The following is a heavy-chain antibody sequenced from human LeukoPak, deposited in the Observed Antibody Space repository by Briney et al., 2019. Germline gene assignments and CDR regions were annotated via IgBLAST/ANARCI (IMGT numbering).Heavy chain of an antibody. CDR2: IYYSGST. CDR3: ARASYSYGSYCYYYGMDV. Sequence: SETLSLTCTVSGGSISSYYWSWIRQPPGKGLEWIGYIYYSGSTNYNPSLKSRVTISVDTSKNQFSLKLSSVTAADTAVYYCARASYSYGSYCYYYGMDVWGQGTTVTVSS. CDR1: GGSISSYY. J-gene: IGHJ6*02. D-gene: IGHD5-18*01. V-gene: IGHV4-59*01.